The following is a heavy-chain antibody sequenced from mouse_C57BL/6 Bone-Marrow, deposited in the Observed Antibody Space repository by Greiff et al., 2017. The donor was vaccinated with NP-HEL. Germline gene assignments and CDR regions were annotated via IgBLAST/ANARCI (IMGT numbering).Heavy chain of an antibody. D-gene: IGHD3-2*02. CDR2: INPNNGGT. V-gene: IGHV1-18*01. Sequence: EVQLQQSGPELVKPGASVKIPCKASGYTFTDYNMDWVKQSHGKSLEWIGDINPNNGGTIYNQKFKGKATLTVDKSSSTAYMELRSLTSEDTAVYYCARDSSGYPFAYWGQGTLVTVSA. J-gene: IGHJ3*01. CDR3: ARDSSGYPFAY. CDR1: GYTFTDYN.